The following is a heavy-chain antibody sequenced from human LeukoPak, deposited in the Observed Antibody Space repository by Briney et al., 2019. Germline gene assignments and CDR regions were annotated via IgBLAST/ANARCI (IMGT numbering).Heavy chain of an antibody. D-gene: IGHD3-10*01. V-gene: IGHV3-23*01. J-gene: IGHJ4*02. CDR2: ISGGSGTT. CDR3: AKVSEYMVRGVLDY. CDR1: GFPFNNYA. Sequence: GGSLRLSCAASGFPFNNYAMIWVRQAPGKGLESVSIISGGSGTTYYAASVKSRFTISRDNSKNTLYLQMNSLRVEDTAVYYCAKVSEYMVRGVLDYWGQGTLVTVSS.